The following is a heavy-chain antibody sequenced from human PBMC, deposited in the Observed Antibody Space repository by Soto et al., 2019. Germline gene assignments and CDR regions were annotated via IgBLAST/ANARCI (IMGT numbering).Heavy chain of an antibody. CDR2: IYYSGST. J-gene: IGHJ3*02. CDR3: ARHDGLGIFALDI. CDR1: GGSISSSSYY. D-gene: IGHD7-27*01. V-gene: IGHV4-39*01. Sequence: SETLSLTCTVSGGSISSSSYYWGWIRQPPGKGLEWIGSIYYSGSTYYNPSLKSRVTISEDTSKNQFSLKLSSVTAADTAVYYCARHDGLGIFALDIWGQGTMVTVSS.